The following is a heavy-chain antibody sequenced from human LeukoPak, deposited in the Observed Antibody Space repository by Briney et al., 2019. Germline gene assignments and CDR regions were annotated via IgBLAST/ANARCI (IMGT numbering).Heavy chain of an antibody. J-gene: IGHJ4*02. V-gene: IGHV3-21*01. CDR3: ARVIVFMSTGPHLDY. CDR2: ISSSSSYI. CDR1: GFTFSSYG. Sequence: GGSLRLSCAAFGFTFSSYGMHWVRQAPGKGLEWVSSISSSSSYIYYADSVKGRFTISRDNAENTLYLQMNSLRAEDTAVYYCARVIVFMSTGPHLDYWGQGTLAIVSS. D-gene: IGHD3-16*01.